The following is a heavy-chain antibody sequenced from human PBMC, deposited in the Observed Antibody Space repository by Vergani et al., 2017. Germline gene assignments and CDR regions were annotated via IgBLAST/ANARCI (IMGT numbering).Heavy chain of an antibody. CDR1: GFTLSSYS. V-gene: IGHV3-21*01. CDR3: AKYREDFWGGYYKSDDY. J-gene: IGHJ4*02. Sequence: EVQLLESGGGLVQPGGSLRLSCAASGFTLSSYSMNWVRQAPGKGLEWVSSSSSSSSYIYYADSVKGRVTISRDNAKNSLYQQMNRLRPEDTAVYYCAKYREDFWGGYYKSDDYWGQGTLVTVSS. D-gene: IGHD3-3*01. CDR2: SSSSSSYI.